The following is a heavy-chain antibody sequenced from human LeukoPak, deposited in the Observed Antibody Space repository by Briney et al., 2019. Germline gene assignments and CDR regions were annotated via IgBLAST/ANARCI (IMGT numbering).Heavy chain of an antibody. CDR3: ASRKSYGDYGFQYFQH. Sequence: GGSLRLSCAASGFTFSDYYMSWIRQAPGKGLEWVSYISSSGSTIHYADSVKGRFTISRDNAKNSLYLQMNGLRAEDTAVYYCASRKSYGDYGFQYFQHWGQGTLVTVSS. CDR2: ISSSGSTI. CDR1: GFTFSDYY. D-gene: IGHD4-17*01. V-gene: IGHV3-11*01. J-gene: IGHJ1*01.